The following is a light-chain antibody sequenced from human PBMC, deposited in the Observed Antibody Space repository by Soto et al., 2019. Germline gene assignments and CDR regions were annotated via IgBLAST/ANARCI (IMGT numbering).Light chain of an antibody. V-gene: IGKV1-5*03. Sequence: DIQMTQSPSTLSASVGDRVTITCRASQSISSWLAWYQQKPGKAPKLLIYKASSLESGVPSRLSGSGSGTEFTLTISSLQPDDFATYYCQQYNSYPTFGQGTKVEIK. CDR1: QSISSW. CDR2: KAS. J-gene: IGKJ1*01. CDR3: QQYNSYPT.